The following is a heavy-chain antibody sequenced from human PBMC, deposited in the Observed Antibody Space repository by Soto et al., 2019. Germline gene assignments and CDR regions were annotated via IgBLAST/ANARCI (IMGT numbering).Heavy chain of an antibody. D-gene: IGHD2-15*01. CDR1: GYSISSGYY. Sequence: SETLSLTCAVSGYSISSGYYCGWIRQPPGKGLEWIGSIYHSGSTYYNPSLKSRVTISVDTSKNQFSLKLSSVTAADTAVYYCAVVSPTASIDYWGQGTLVTVSS. J-gene: IGHJ4*02. CDR2: IYHSGST. CDR3: AVVSPTASIDY. V-gene: IGHV4-38-2*01.